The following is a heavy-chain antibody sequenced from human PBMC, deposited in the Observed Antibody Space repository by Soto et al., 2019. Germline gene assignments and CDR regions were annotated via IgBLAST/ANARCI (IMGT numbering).Heavy chain of an antibody. CDR1: GFTFSSYA. J-gene: IGHJ4*02. CDR2: ISGSGGST. Sequence: GGSLRLSCAASGFTFSSYAMSWVRQAPGKGLEWVSAISGSGGSTYYADSVKGRFTISRDNSKNTLYLQMNSLRAEDTAVYYCAKDEQGPGGWNEDYFDYWGQGTLVTVSS. CDR3: AKDEQGPGGWNEDYFDY. D-gene: IGHD1-1*01. V-gene: IGHV3-23*01.